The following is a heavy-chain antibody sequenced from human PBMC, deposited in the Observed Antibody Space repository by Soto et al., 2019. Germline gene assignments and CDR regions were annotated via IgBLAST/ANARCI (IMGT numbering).Heavy chain of an antibody. CDR2: IWYDGSNK. Sequence: GGSLRLSCAASGFTFSSYGMHWVRQAPGKGLEWVAVIWYDGSNKYYADSVKGRFTISRDNSKNTLYLQMNSLRAEDTAVYYCARDRGQDSSGWYYFDYWGQGTLVTVSS. V-gene: IGHV3-33*01. D-gene: IGHD6-19*01. CDR1: GFTFSSYG. CDR3: ARDRGQDSSGWYYFDY. J-gene: IGHJ4*02.